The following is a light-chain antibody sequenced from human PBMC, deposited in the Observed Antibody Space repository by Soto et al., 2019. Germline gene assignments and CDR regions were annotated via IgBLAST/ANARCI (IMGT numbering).Light chain of an antibody. Sequence: RMYLSVSAVSASIGDRVTITCRASQDIAIYLAWYQQKPGEAPKLLIYAASTLYGGVPSRFSGSGSGTDFTLSISSLQPEDFATYYCQQTYIIPYTFC. V-gene: IGKV1-39*01. CDR1: QDIAIY. J-gene: IGKJ2*01. CDR3: QQTYIIPYT. CDR2: AAS.